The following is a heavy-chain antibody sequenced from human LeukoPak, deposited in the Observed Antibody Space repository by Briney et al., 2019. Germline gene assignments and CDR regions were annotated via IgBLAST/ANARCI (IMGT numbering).Heavy chain of an antibody. D-gene: IGHD3-10*01. CDR3: ARDVEKRSGSSYGMDV. Sequence: GGSLRLSCAASGFTFSSYGMHWVRQAPGKGLEGVAVIWYDGSNKYYADSVKGRFTISRDNSKNTLYLQMNSLRAEDTAVYYCARDVEKRSGSSYGMDVWGQGTTVTVSS. J-gene: IGHJ6*02. V-gene: IGHV3-33*08. CDR1: GFTFSSYG. CDR2: IWYDGSNK.